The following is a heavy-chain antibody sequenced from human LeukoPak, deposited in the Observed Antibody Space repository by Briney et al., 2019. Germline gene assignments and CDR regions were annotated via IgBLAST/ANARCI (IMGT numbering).Heavy chain of an antibody. J-gene: IGHJ4*02. CDR3: AKPHRGMATIGAYFDY. CDR2: INHSGST. CDR1: GGSFSGYY. Sequence: SETLSLTCAVYGGSFSGYYWSWIRQPPGKGLEWIGEINHSGSTNYNPSLKSRVTISVDTSKNQFSLKLSSVTAADTAVYYCAKPHRGMATIGAYFDYWGQGTLVTVSS. V-gene: IGHV4-34*01. D-gene: IGHD5-24*01.